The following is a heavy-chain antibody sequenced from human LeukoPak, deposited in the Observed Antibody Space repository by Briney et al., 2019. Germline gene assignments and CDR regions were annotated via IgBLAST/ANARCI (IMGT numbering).Heavy chain of an antibody. CDR1: GYTFTSYY. V-gene: IGHV1-46*01. Sequence: ASVKVSCKASGYTFTSYYMHWVRQAPGQGLEWMGIINPSGGSTNYAQKLQGRVTMTTDTSTSTAYMELRSLRSDDTAVYYCARGYSGYAPEYFQHWGQGTLVTVSS. CDR3: ARGYSGYAPEYFQH. D-gene: IGHD5-12*01. J-gene: IGHJ1*01. CDR2: INPSGGST.